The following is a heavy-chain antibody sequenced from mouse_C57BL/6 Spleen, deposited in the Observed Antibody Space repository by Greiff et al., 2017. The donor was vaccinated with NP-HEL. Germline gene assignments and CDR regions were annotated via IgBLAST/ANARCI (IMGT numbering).Heavy chain of an antibody. V-gene: IGHV1-52*01. CDR2: IDPSDSDT. CDR3: TSGGNREGVAY. J-gene: IGHJ3*01. CDR1: GYTFTSYW. Sequence: VQLQQPGAELVRPGSSVKLSCKASGYTFTSYWLHWVKQRPIQGLEWIGNIDPSDSDTHYNQKFKDKATLTVDKSSSTAYMQLSSLTAEDSADYYCTSGGNREGVAYWGQGTLVTVSA.